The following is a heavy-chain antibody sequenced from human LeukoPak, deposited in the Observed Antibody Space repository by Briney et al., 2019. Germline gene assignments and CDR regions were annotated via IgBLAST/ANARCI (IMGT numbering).Heavy chain of an antibody. CDR2: IKGDGGEE. Sequence: PGGSLRLSCAASGFTFSSYWMSWVRQAPGKGLEWVANIKGDGGEEDYVDSVKGRFTISRDNAKNALFLQMNRLRGEDTAVYYCGRDRPEYYAFWSGSYTGIYYYYMDVWGRGTTVTVSS. CDR3: GRDRPEYYAFWSGSYTGIYYYYMDV. V-gene: IGHV3-7*01. D-gene: IGHD3-3*01. CDR1: GFTFSSYW. J-gene: IGHJ6*03.